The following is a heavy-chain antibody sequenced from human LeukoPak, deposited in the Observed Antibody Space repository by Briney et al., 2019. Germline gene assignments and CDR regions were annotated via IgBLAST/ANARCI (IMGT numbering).Heavy chain of an antibody. J-gene: IGHJ6*03. Sequence: SETLSLTCTVSGGSISSSSYYWSWIRQPPGKGLEWIGYIYYSGSTNYNPSLKSRVTISVDTSKNQLSLKLSSVTAADTAVYYCARNWYDFWSGYSSYYYYYMDVWGKGTTVTVSS. D-gene: IGHD3-3*01. CDR3: ARNWYDFWSGYSSYYYYYMDV. CDR1: GGSISSSSYY. V-gene: IGHV4-61*01. CDR2: IYYSGST.